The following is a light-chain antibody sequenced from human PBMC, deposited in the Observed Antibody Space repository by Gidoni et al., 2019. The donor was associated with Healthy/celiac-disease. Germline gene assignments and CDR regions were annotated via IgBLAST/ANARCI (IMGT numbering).Light chain of an antibody. Sequence: QSALTQPASVSGSPGQSITISCTGTSSDVGSYNLVSWYQPHTGKAPKLMIYEGSKRPSGVSNRFSGSKSGNTASLTISGLQAEDEADYYCCSYAGSSTWVFGGGTKLTVL. CDR1: SSDVGSYNL. V-gene: IGLV2-23*01. J-gene: IGLJ3*02. CDR3: CSYAGSSTWV. CDR2: EGS.